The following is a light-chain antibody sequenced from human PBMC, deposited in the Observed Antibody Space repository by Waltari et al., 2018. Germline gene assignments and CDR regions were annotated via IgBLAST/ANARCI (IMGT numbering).Light chain of an antibody. CDR3: MQATHWPYT. CDR2: GTS. CDR1: QSLASSEGNTY. V-gene: IGKV2-30*01. J-gene: IGKJ2*01. Sequence: DVVVTQSPLSLPVTLGQPASISCRSSQSLASSEGNTYLTWFHLRPGQSPRRLIYGTSKRDSGVPDSFSGRGSGAGFTLKISRVEAEDVGIYYCMQATHWPYTFGQGTKLEIK.